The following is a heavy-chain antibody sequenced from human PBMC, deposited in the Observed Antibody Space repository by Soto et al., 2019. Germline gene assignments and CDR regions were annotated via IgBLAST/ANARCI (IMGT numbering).Heavy chain of an antibody. CDR1: GYTFTSYY. J-gene: IGHJ6*02. Sequence: GASVKVSCKASGYTFTSYYMHWVRQAPGQGLEWMGIINPSGGSTSYAQKFQGRVTMTRDTSTSTVYMELSSLRSEDTAVYYCARDVLGVVAEDYYYYGMDVWGQGTTVTVS. V-gene: IGHV1-46*01. CDR3: ARDVLGVVAEDYYYYGMDV. D-gene: IGHD2-15*01. CDR2: INPSGGST.